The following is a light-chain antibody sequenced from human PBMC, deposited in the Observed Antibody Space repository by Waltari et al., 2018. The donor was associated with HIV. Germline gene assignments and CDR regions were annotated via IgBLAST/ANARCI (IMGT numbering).Light chain of an antibody. CDR2: ATF. Sequence: GDRVNITCRASHDIGNWLGWYQQRPGEAPKLLIYATFNLQRGVPSRFAGSGSRTDFTLTITSLQPEDLGIYYCQQAHSDPFTFGPGTKVAVK. V-gene: IGKV1-12*01. J-gene: IGKJ3*01. CDR1: HDIGNW. CDR3: QQAHSDPFT.